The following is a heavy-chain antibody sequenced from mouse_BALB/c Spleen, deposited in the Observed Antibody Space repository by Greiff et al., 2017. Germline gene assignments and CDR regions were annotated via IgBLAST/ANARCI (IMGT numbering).Heavy chain of an antibody. CDR3: ARRMGDRYEAMDY. V-gene: IGHV2-9*02. CDR1: GFSLTSYG. Sequence: QVQLKESGPGLVAPSQSLSITCTVSGFSLTSYGVHWVRQPPGKGLEWLGVIWAGGSTNYNSALMSRLSISKDNSKSQVFLKMNSLQTDDTAMYYCARRMGDRYEAMDYWGQGTSVTVSS. D-gene: IGHD2-14*01. J-gene: IGHJ4*01. CDR2: IWAGGST.